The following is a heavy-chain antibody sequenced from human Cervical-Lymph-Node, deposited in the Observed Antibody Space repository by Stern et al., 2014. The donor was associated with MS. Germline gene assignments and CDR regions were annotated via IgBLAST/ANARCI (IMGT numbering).Heavy chain of an antibody. Sequence: QVQLQESGPGLVKPSQTLSLTCTVSGDSVSSGSHYWSWVRQPAGKGLEWIGRIYTSGSTNYSPSLKSRVTISLDTSQNQFSLTLSSVTATDTAVYYCARLGIASRPYFYGMDVWGQGTTVIVSS. CDR1: GDSVSSGSHY. CDR2: IYTSGST. J-gene: IGHJ6*02. CDR3: ARLGIASRPYFYGMDV. V-gene: IGHV4-61*02. D-gene: IGHD6-6*01.